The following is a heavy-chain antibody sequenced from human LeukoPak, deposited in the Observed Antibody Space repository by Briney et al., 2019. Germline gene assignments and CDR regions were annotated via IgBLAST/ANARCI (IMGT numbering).Heavy chain of an antibody. CDR3: ARGGRYCSSTSRLFDY. CDR2: INPNSGGT. V-gene: IGHV1-2*02. Sequence: ASVKVSCKASGYTFTGYYMHWVRQAPGQGLEWMGWINPNSGGTNYAQKFQGRVTMTRDTSISTAYMELSRLRSEDTAVYYCARGGRYCSSTSRLFDYWGQGTLVTVSS. D-gene: IGHD2-2*01. CDR1: GYTFTGYY. J-gene: IGHJ4*02.